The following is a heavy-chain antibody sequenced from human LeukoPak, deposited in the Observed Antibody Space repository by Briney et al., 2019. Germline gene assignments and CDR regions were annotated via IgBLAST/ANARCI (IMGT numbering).Heavy chain of an antibody. D-gene: IGHD3-3*01. Sequence: APVKVSCKASGYTFTSYDINWVRQATGQGLEWMGWMNPNSGNTGYAQKFQGRVTMTRNTSISTAYMELSSLRSEDTAVYYCARRYYDFWSGYPYYYYGMDVWGQGTTVTVSS. CDR1: GYTFTSYD. V-gene: IGHV1-8*01. CDR3: ARRYYDFWSGYPYYYYGMDV. CDR2: MNPNSGNT. J-gene: IGHJ6*02.